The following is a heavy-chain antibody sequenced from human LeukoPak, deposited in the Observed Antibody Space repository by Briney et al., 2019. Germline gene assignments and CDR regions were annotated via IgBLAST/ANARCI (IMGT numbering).Heavy chain of an antibody. CDR2: ISSSSSYI. J-gene: IGHJ4*02. Sequence: GGSLRLSCAASGFTFSSYSMNWVRQAPGKGLEWVSSISSSSSYIYYADSVKGRFTISRDNAKNSLYLQMNSLRAEDTAVYYCARDPGGSQYSSSWYGVWDYWGQGTLVTVSS. CDR3: ARDPGGSQYSSSWYGVWDY. CDR1: GFTFSSYS. V-gene: IGHV3-21*01. D-gene: IGHD6-13*01.